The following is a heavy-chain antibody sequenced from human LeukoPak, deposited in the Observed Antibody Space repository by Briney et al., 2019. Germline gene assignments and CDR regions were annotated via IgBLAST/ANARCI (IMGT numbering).Heavy chain of an antibody. V-gene: IGHV1-18*01. CDR2: ISAYNGNT. J-gene: IGHJ6*03. CDR1: GYTFTSYG. D-gene: IGHD5-18*01. Sequence: ASVKVSCKAFGYTFTSYGISWVRQAPGQGLEWMGWISAYNGNTNYAQKLQGRVTMTTDTSTSTAYMELRSLRSDDTAVYYCAREVKRYVDTAMVTAYYYYYMDVWGKGTTVTVSS. CDR3: AREVKRYVDTAMVTAYYYYYMDV.